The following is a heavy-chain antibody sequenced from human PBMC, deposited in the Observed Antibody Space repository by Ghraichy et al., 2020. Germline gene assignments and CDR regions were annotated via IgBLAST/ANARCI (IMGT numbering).Heavy chain of an antibody. CDR3: ARRSLHRYSGSYYFDF. CDR1: GGSISSSIDY. D-gene: IGHD1-26*01. J-gene: IGHJ4*02. V-gene: IGHV4-39*01. CDR2: IFYSGTT. Sequence: SETLSLTCTVSGGSISSSIDYWGWIRQAPGKGLEWIGSIFYSGTTNYNPSLKSRVTMSVDSSKNQFSLRLSSVTATDTAVYYCARRSLHRYSGSYYFDFWGQGTLVTVSS.